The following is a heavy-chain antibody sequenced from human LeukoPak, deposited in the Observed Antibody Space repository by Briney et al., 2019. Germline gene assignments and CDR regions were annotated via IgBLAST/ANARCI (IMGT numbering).Heavy chain of an antibody. V-gene: IGHV1-69*04. J-gene: IGHJ6*02. D-gene: IGHD6-13*01. CDR1: GGTFSSYA. CDR3: ARDPLSSSWSLYYGMDV. Sequence: GASVKVSCKASGGTFSSYAISWVRQAPGQGLEWMGRIVPILGIANYAQKFQGRVTITADKSTSTAYMELSSLRSEDTAVYYCARDPLSSSWSLYYGMDVWGQGTTVTVSS. CDR2: IVPILGIA.